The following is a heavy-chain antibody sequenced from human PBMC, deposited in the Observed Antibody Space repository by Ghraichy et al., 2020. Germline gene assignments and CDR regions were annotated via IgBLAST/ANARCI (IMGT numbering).Heavy chain of an antibody. CDR2: VYYKGTT. J-gene: IGHJ5*02. D-gene: IGHD2/OR15-2a*01. Sequence: SETLSPTCTVSGGSINSYYWSWIRQPPGKGLEWIGYVYYKGTTNYNPSLKSRVTISVDTSKNQFSLKVSSVTAADTAVYFCARRSVSNWIDPWGQGTLVTVSS. CDR3: ARRSVSNWIDP. CDR1: GGSINSYY. V-gene: IGHV4-59*08.